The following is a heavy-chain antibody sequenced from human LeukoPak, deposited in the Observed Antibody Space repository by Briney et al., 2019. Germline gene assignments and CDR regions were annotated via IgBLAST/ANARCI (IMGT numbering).Heavy chain of an antibody. J-gene: IGHJ4*02. D-gene: IGHD3-16*01. CDR3: ARDSFSYFDY. Sequence: SETLSLTCTVSGGSISSYYWSWIRQPPGKGLEWIGYIHYSGSTNYNPSLKSRVTISVDTSKNQFSLKLSSVTAADTAVYYCARDSFSYFDYWGQGTLVTVSS. CDR1: GGSISSYY. CDR2: IHYSGST. V-gene: IGHV4-59*01.